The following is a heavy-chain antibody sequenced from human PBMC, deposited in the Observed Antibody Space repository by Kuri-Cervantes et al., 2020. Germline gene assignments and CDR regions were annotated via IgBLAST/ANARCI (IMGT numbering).Heavy chain of an antibody. Sequence: ASVKVSCKASGYTFTSYDINWVRQATGQGLEWMGWINPNSGGTNYAQKFQGRVTMTRDTSISTAYMELSRLRSDDTAVYYCARVVVTAMYYYYGMDVWGQGTTVTVSS. V-gene: IGHV1-2*02. J-gene: IGHJ6*02. CDR3: ARVVVTAMYYYYGMDV. CDR2: INPNSGGT. CDR1: GYTFTSYD. D-gene: IGHD2-21*02.